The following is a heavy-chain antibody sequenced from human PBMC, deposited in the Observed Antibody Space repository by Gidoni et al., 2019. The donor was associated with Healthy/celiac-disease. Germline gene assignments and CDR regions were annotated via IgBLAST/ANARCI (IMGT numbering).Heavy chain of an antibody. CDR3: ARDLQPAAVTNWFDP. D-gene: IGHD6-13*01. V-gene: IGHV1-3*01. Sequence: QVQLVQSGAEVKKPGASVKVSCKASGYTFTSYAMHWVRQAPGQRLEWMGWINAGNGNTKYSQKFQGRVTITRDTSASTAYMELSSLRSEDTAVYYCARDLQPAAVTNWFDPWGQGTLVTVSS. J-gene: IGHJ5*02. CDR2: INAGNGNT. CDR1: GYTFTSYA.